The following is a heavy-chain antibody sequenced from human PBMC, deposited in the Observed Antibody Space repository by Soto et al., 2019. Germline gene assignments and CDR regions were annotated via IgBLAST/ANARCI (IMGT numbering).Heavy chain of an antibody. J-gene: IGHJ6*02. CDR2: INHSRIT. CDR1: GGSFSGYY. V-gene: IGHV4-34*01. Sequence: PSETLSLTRAVYGGSFSGYYWSWLSQHPGKGLEWIGEINHSRITNYNPSLKSRVTISVDTSKNQFSMRLSSVTAADTAVYYCARDSITMVRGGTPLYGMDVWGQGTTV. CDR3: ARDSITMVRGGTPLYGMDV. D-gene: IGHD3-10*01.